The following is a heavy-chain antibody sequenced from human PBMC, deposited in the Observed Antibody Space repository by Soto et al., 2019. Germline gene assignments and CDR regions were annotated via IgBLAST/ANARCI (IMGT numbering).Heavy chain of an antibody. J-gene: IGHJ6*02. CDR1: GGSISSGGYY. CDR3: ARDRGDFWSGYAMNYGMDV. CDR2: IYYSGST. D-gene: IGHD3-3*01. Sequence: SETLSLTCTVSGGSISSGGYYWSWIRQHPGKGLEWIGDIYYSGSTYYNPSLKSRVTISVDTSKNQFSLKLSSVTAADTAVYYCARDRGDFWSGYAMNYGMDVWGQGTTVTVSS. V-gene: IGHV4-31*03.